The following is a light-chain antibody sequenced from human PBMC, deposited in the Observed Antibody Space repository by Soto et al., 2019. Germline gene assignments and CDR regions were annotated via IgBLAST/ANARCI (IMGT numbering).Light chain of an antibody. CDR2: GAS. Sequence: EIVMTQSPATLSVSPGERATLSCRASQSVSSNLPWYQQKPGQAPRLLIYGASTRATGIPARFSGSGSGTEFSLTISRLQDEDCAVYYCQQYNQWPLTFGGGTKVEIK. CDR3: QQYNQWPLT. J-gene: IGKJ4*01. CDR1: QSVSSN. V-gene: IGKV3-15*01.